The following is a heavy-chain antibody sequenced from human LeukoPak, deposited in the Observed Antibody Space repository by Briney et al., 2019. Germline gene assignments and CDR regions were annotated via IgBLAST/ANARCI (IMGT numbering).Heavy chain of an antibody. CDR1: GYTFTSYD. D-gene: IGHD4-17*01. CDR2: MNPNSGNT. CDR3: ARSLTRSTVTRFGY. Sequence: ASVKVSCKASGYTFTSYDINWVRQATGQGLEWMGWMNPNSGNTGYAQKFQGRVTMTRNTSISTAYMELSSLRSEDTAVYYCARSLTRSTVTRFGYWGQGTLVTVSS. J-gene: IGHJ4*02. V-gene: IGHV1-8*01.